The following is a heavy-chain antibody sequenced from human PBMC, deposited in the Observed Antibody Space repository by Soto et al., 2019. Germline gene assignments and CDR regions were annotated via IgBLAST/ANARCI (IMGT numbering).Heavy chain of an antibody. V-gene: IGHV3-73*01. J-gene: IGHJ4*02. CDR2: IRSKANSYAT. CDR1: GFTFSGSA. CDR3: TPSGWPYYFDY. D-gene: IGHD6-19*01. Sequence: HPGGSLRLSCAASGFTFSGSAMHLVRQASGKGLEWVGRIRSKANSYATAYAASVKGRFTISRDDSKNTAYLQMNSLKTEDTAVYYCTPSGWPYYFDYWGQGTLVTVPQ.